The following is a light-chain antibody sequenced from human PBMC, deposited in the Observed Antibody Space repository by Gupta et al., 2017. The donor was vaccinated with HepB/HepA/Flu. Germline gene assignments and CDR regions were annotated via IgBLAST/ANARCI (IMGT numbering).Light chain of an antibody. CDR3: QQYNKWPPLT. CDR1: QSVTKD. J-gene: IGKJ4*01. Sequence: EIVMTQSPVILSVSPGERATVSCRASQSVTKDLAWYQQKDGQAPRLLIYGASVRAAGIPARFSGSVSGTEFTLTISSLQSEDIAVYYCQQYNKWPPLTFGGGTKVEIK. CDR2: GAS. V-gene: IGKV3-15*01.